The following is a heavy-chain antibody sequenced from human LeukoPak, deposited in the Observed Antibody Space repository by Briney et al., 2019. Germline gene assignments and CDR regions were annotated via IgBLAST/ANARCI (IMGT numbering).Heavy chain of an antibody. CDR1: GGSLSSSHYY. D-gene: IGHD6-19*01. Sequence: SETLSLTCTVSGGSLSSSHYYWGWIRQPPGKGLEWIGTIYYSGSTYYNPSLKSRVTISIDTSKNQFSLNLSSVTAADTAVYYCASSGAYSGGWFDDYWGQGTLISVSS. CDR2: IYYSGST. J-gene: IGHJ4*02. V-gene: IGHV4-39*01. CDR3: ASSGAYSGGWFDDY.